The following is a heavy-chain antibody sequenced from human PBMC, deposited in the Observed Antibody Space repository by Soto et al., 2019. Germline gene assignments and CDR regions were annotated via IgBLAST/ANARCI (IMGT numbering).Heavy chain of an antibody. V-gene: IGHV3-66*01. CDR1: GFTVRSNY. D-gene: IGHD2-15*01. J-gene: IGHJ3*02. Sequence: ESGGGLVQPGGSLRLSCAASGFTVRSNYMSWVRQAPGKGLEWVSVIYSGGSTYYADSVNGRFTISRDNSKNTLYLQMNSLTAEDTAVYYCERARDGSYATCLFGAFDIWGQGTMVTVSS. CDR3: ERARDGSYATCLFGAFDI. CDR2: IYSGGST.